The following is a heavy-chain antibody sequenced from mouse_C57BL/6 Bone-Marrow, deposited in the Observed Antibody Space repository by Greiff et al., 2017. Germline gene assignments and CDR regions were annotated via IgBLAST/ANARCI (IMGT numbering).Heavy chain of an antibody. CDR3: AEGAWDKAMDY. D-gene: IGHD4-1*01. V-gene: IGHV1-82*01. CDR1: GYAFSGSW. J-gene: IGHJ4*01. Sequence: QVQLQQSGPELVKPGASVKISCKASGYAFSGSWMNWVKQRPGKGLEWIGRIYPGDGDTNYNGKFKGKATLTADKSSSTAYMQLSSLPSEDSAVYFCAEGAWDKAMDYWGQGTSVTVSS. CDR2: IYPGDGDT.